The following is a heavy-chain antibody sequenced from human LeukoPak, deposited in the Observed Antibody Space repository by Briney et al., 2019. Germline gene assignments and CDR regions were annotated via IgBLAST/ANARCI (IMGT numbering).Heavy chain of an antibody. CDR1: GGSFSGYY. CDR2: INHSGST. V-gene: IGHV4-34*01. CDR3: ARMDYDYVWGSYRSLDY. Sequence: KPSETLSLTCAVYGGSFSGYYWSWIRQPPGKGLEWIGEINHSGSTNYNPSLKSRVTISVDTSKNQFSLKLSSVTAADTAVYYCARMDYDYVWGSYRSLDYWGQGTLVTVSS. D-gene: IGHD3-16*02. J-gene: IGHJ4*02.